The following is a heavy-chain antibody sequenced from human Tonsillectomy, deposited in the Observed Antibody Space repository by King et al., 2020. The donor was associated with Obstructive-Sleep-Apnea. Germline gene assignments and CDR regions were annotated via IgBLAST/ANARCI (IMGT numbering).Heavy chain of an antibody. CDR3: ARSSPADY. J-gene: IGHJ4*02. Sequence: VQLVESGGGVVQPGRSLSLSCAASGFTFSSYGMHWVRQAPGKGLEWVSVISYDGSDKYYADSVKGRFTISRDNSKNTLYLQMNSLIAEDTAVYYCARSSPADYWGQGTQVTVSS. CDR1: GFTFSSYG. CDR2: ISYDGSDK. V-gene: IGHV3-30*03.